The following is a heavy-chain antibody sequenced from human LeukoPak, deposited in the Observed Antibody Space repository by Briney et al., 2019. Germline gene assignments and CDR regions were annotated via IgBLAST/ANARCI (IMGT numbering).Heavy chain of an antibody. CDR2: ISAYNGNT. CDR1: GYTFTSYG. Sequence: GASVKVSCKASGYTFTSYGISWVRQAPGQGLEWMGWISAYNGNTNYAQKLQGRVTMTTDTSTSTAYMELRSLRSDDTAVYYCARGLSREYHYVGLPYYYYYYMDVWGKGTTVTISS. CDR3: ARGLSREYHYVGLPYYYYYYMDV. V-gene: IGHV1-18*01. D-gene: IGHD3-22*01. J-gene: IGHJ6*03.